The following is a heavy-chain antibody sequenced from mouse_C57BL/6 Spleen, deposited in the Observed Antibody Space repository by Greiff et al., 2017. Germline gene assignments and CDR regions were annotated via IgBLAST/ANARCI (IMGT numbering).Heavy chain of an antibody. J-gene: IGHJ1*03. CDR3: IYYYGSSPWYFDV. Sequence: VQLKESGTVLARPGASVKMSCKTSGYTFTSYWMHWVKQRPGQGLEWIGAIYPGNSDTSYNQKFKGKAKLTAVTSASTAYMELSSLTNEDSAVYYCIYYYGSSPWYFDVWGTGTTVTVSS. CDR2: IYPGNSDT. CDR1: GYTFTSYW. V-gene: IGHV1-5*01. D-gene: IGHD1-1*01.